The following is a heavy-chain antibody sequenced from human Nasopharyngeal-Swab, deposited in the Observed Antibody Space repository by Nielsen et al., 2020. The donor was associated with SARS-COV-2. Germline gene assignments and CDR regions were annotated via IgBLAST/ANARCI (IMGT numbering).Heavy chain of an antibody. CDR3: ARGRSSGWYHYYFDY. CDR1: GVSFSGYY. CDR2: ISHYGST. D-gene: IGHD6-19*01. J-gene: IGHJ4*02. V-gene: IGHV4-34*01. Sequence: SETLSLTCAVYGVSFSGYYWSWIRQPPGKGLEWIGEISHYGSTDYNASLKSRVTISVDTSKNQFSLKLSSVTAADTAVYYCARGRSSGWYHYYFDYWGQGTLVIVSS.